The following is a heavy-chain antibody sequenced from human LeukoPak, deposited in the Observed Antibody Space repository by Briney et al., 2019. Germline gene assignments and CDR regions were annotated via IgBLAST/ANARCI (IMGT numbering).Heavy chain of an antibody. CDR1: GGSTSSGGYY. Sequence: SETLPLTCTVSGGSTSSGGYYWSWIRQHPGKGLEWIEYIYYSGSTYYNPSLKSRVTISVDTSKNQFSLKLSSVTAADTAVYYCAREMAGTSRNYFDYWGQGTLVTVSS. D-gene: IGHD2-2*01. J-gene: IGHJ4*02. V-gene: IGHV4-31*03. CDR3: AREMAGTSRNYFDY. CDR2: IYYSGST.